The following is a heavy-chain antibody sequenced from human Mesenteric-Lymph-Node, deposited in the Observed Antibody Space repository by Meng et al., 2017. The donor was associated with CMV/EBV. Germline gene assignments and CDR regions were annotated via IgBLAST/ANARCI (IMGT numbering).Heavy chain of an antibody. D-gene: IGHD2-15*01. V-gene: IGHV4-39*07. J-gene: IGHJ6*02. CDR2: IYYSGST. Sequence: GSLRLSCTVSGGSISSSSYYWGWIRQPPGKGLEGIGSIYYSGSTYYNPSLKSRVTISVDTSKNQFSLKLSSVTAADTAVYYCARGGGTPLYYGLDVWGPGTTVTVSS. CDR1: GGSISSSSYY. CDR3: ARGGGTPLYYGLDV.